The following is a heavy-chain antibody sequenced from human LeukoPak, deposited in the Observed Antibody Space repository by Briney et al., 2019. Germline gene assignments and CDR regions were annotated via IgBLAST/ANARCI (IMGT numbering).Heavy chain of an antibody. Sequence: SETLSLTCTVSGGSVSSGSYYWSWIRQPPGKGLEWIGYIYYSGSTNYNPSLKSRVTTSVDTSKNQFSLKLSSVTAADTAVYYCARGMLPYYGSGSLDYWGQGTLVTVSS. V-gene: IGHV4-61*01. CDR2: IYYSGST. CDR3: ARGMLPYYGSGSLDY. D-gene: IGHD3-10*01. J-gene: IGHJ4*02. CDR1: GGSVSSGSYY.